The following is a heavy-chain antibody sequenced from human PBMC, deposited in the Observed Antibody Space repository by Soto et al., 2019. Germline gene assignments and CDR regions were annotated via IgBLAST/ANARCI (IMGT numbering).Heavy chain of an antibody. V-gene: IGHV1-3*04. CDR3: ARQDKSPFDY. CDR2: INTANGNR. Sequence: GASVKVSCKASGYAFIRYGIHWVRQAPGQRLEWMGWINTANGNRKYAEKFQGRVTITRDTSASTADMELSGLRFEDTAVYYCARQDKSPFDYWGQGTLVTVS. J-gene: IGHJ4*02. CDR1: GYAFIRYG.